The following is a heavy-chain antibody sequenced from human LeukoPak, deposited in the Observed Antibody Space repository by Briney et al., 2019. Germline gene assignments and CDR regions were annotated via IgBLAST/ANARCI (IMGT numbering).Heavy chain of an antibody. J-gene: IGHJ4*02. CDR1: GFTFSSYA. D-gene: IGHD2-2*01. V-gene: IGHV3-23*01. CDR2: ISGSGGST. Sequence: PGGSLRLSCAASGFTFSSYAMSWVRQAPGKGLEWVPAISGSGGSTYYADSVKGRFTISRDNSKNTLYLQMNSLRAEDTAVYYCAKANQLLSYFDYWGQGTLVTVSS. CDR3: AKANQLLSYFDY.